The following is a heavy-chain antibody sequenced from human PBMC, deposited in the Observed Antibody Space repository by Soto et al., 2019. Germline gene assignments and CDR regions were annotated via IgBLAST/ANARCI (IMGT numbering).Heavy chain of an antibody. D-gene: IGHD4-17*01. Sequence: EVQLVESGGGLVQPGGSLRLSCAASGFTFSGHAMNWVRQAPGKGLEWISYISNTGSSIYYADSVKGRFTISRDNAKNSPYLLMNSLRAEDTAVYDCARDPYSATTVTSFDYWGQGALVTVSS. CDR2: ISNTGSSI. V-gene: IGHV3-48*01. CDR1: GFTFSGHA. J-gene: IGHJ4*02. CDR3: ARDPYSATTVTSFDY.